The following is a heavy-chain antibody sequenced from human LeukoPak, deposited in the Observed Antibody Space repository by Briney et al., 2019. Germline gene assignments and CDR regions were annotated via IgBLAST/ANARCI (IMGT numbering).Heavy chain of an antibody. CDR1: GYTFSSYD. D-gene: IGHD5-12*01. J-gene: IGHJ4*02. CDR3: AGGGGYSCYGLGY. Sequence: ASVKVSCKASGYTFSSYDINWVRQATGQGREWMGWMNPNSGNTGYAQKFQGRVTMTRNTSTSTAYMELSSRRSEDTAVYYCAGGGGYSCYGLGYWGQGTLVTASP. CDR2: MNPNSGNT. V-gene: IGHV1-8*01.